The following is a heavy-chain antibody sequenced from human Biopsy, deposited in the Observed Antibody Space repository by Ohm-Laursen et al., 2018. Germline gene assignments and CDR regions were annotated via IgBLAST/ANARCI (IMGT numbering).Heavy chain of an antibody. D-gene: IGHD3-3*01. CDR1: GFTFSGHA. Sequence: SLRLSCSAPGFTFSGHAMSWVRQAPGKGLECVSIINGGGGSTWYSDPVKCQFTIPRDNSKNTLYLQMNSLRAEDTAMYYCARDLYDFCGGCPFDPWGQGTLVTVSP. J-gene: IGHJ5*02. CDR3: ARDLYDFCGGCPFDP. V-gene: IGHV3-23*01. CDR2: INGGGGST.